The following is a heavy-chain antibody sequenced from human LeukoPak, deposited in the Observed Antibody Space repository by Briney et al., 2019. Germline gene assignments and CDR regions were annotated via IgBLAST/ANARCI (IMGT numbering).Heavy chain of an antibody. D-gene: IGHD3-16*01. Sequence: GGSLRLSCVASGFSFSNYGMHWVRQAPGKGLEWVAVIWYDGSNKDYEDSVKGRFTISRDNSENTLYLQMNSLRAEDTAVYYCANGPMITFGGLTEREFDFWGQGTLVTVSS. CDR3: ANGPMITFGGLTEREFDF. CDR1: GFSFSNYG. V-gene: IGHV3-33*06. J-gene: IGHJ4*02. CDR2: IWYDGSNK.